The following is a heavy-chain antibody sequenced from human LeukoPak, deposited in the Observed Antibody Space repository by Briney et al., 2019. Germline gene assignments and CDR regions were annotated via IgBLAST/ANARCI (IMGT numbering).Heavy chain of an antibody. CDR2: IYTSGSS. V-gene: IGHV4-4*07. CDR3: ARTNSSGWHSADYYYGMDV. CDR1: GGSISSYY. D-gene: IGHD6-19*01. Sequence: PSETLSLTCTVSGGSISSYYWSWIRQPAGKGLEWIGRIYTSGSSNSNPSLKSRVTMSADTSKNQFSLKLSSVTAADTAVYYCARTNSSGWHSADYYYGMDVWGQGTTVTVSS. J-gene: IGHJ6*02.